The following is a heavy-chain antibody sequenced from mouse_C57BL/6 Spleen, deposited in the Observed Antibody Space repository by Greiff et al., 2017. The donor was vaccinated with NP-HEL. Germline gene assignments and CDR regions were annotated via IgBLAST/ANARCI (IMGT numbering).Heavy chain of an antibody. D-gene: IGHD1-1*01. CDR2: IDPEDGDT. J-gene: IGHJ3*01. Sequence: EVQLQQSGAELVRPGASVKLSCTASGFNIKDYYMHWVKQRPEQGLEWIGRIDPEDGDTEYAPKFQGKATMTADTSSNTAYLQLSSLISADTAVYYCTTYYRSSYHRFAYWGQGTLVTVSA. CDR1: GFNIKDYY. CDR3: TTYYRSSYHRFAY. V-gene: IGHV14-1*01.